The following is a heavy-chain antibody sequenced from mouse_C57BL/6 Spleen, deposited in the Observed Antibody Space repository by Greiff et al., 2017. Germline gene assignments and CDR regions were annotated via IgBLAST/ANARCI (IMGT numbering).Heavy chain of an antibody. CDR2: INPSNGGT. CDR3: AKGNYYQAWFAY. Sequence: QVQLQQSGTELVKPGASVKLSCKASGYTFTSYWMHWVKQRPGQGLEWIGNINPSNGGTNYNEKFKSKATLTVDKSSSTAYMQLSSLTSEDSAVYYCAKGNYYQAWFAYWGQGTLVTVSA. J-gene: IGHJ3*01. CDR1: GYTFTSYW. D-gene: IGHD2-1*01. V-gene: IGHV1-53*01.